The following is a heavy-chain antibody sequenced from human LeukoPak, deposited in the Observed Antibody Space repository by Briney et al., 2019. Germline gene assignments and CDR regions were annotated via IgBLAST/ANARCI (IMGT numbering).Heavy chain of an antibody. D-gene: IGHD2-2*01. J-gene: IGHJ4*02. CDR3: AREEGGNIVVVPAAIDY. V-gene: IGHV3-21*01. Sequence: PGGCLRLSCAASGFTFSSYSMNWVRQAPGKGRERVSSISSSRSYIYYADSLKGRFTISRDNAQNSLYLQMNSLRAEDTAVYYCAREEGGNIVVVPAAIDYWGQGNLVTVSS. CDR1: GFTFSSYS. CDR2: ISSSRSYI.